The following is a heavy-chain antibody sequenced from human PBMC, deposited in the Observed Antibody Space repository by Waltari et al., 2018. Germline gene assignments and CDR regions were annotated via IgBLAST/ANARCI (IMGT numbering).Heavy chain of an antibody. J-gene: IGHJ4*02. Sequence: EVQLVESGGGLVKPGESLRLSCAASGFTFSDAGMNWVGAAPGKGLEWVGRIRNKANSNTTEYAASVKGRFTISRDDSKNSLYLQMNSLKTEDTAVYHCGRSGTGTKILNYWGQGTLVTVSS. CDR3: GRSGTGTKILNY. V-gene: IGHV3-72*01. CDR2: IRNKANSNTT. CDR1: GFTFSDAG. D-gene: IGHD1-1*01.